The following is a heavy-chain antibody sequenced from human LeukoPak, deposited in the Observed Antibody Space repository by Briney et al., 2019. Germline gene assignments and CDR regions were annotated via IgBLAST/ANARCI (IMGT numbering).Heavy chain of an antibody. Sequence: PSETLTLTCTVSGGSISNFYWSWIRQPPGKGLEWIGYSYSSGSTNYNPSLKSRVTMSEDTSKNQVSLKLRSVTAADAAVYYCAAHSSSWSPYYSYFALNVWGQGTTVTVSS. CDR1: GGSISNFY. V-gene: IGHV4-59*01. J-gene: IGHJ6*02. CDR2: SYSSGST. D-gene: IGHD6-13*01. CDR3: AAHSSSWSPYYSYFALNV.